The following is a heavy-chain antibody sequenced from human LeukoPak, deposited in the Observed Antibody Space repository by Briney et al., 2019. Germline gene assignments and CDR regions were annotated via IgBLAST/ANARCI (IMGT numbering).Heavy chain of an antibody. D-gene: IGHD2/OR15-2a*01. CDR2: IRQDGSEK. CDR1: GFTVSSNY. V-gene: IGHV3-7*01. J-gene: IGHJ3*01. Sequence: GGSLRLSCAASGFTVSSNYMSWVRQAPGKGLEWVANIRQDGSEKYYVDSVKGRLTISRDNAKNSLYLQMNSLRAEDTGIYYCARAGYYGDDAFDLWGQGTMVTVSS. CDR3: ARAGYYGDDAFDL.